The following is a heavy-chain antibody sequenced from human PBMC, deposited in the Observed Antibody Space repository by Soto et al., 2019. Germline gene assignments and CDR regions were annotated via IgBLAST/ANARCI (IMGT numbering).Heavy chain of an antibody. Sequence: SETLSLTCTVSGGSISNYYWSWIRQPPGKGLEWIGYIYYSGSTNYNPSLKSRVTISVDTSKNQFSLKLSSVTAADTAVYYCASVRPLSSGWYSGYFDYWGQGTLVTVSS. CDR3: ASVRPLSSGWYSGYFDY. D-gene: IGHD6-19*01. V-gene: IGHV4-59*08. CDR2: IYYSGST. CDR1: GGSISNYY. J-gene: IGHJ4*02.